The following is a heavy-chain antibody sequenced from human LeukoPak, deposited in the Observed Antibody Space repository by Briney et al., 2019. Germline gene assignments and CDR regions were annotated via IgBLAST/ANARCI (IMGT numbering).Heavy chain of an antibody. CDR1: GGSIGSDY. J-gene: IGHJ4*02. D-gene: IGHD3-10*01. Sequence: PSETLSLTCTVSGGSIGSDYWTWIRQPPGKGLEYIGYIYYTGGTNYNPSLKSRVTISVDTSKNQFSLKLSSVTAADTAVYYCARAGTGVQGVITVWGQGTLVTVSS. CDR2: IYYTGGT. CDR3: ARAGTGVQGVITV. V-gene: IGHV4-59*08.